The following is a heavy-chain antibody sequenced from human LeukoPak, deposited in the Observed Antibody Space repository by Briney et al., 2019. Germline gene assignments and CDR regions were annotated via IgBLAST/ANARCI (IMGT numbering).Heavy chain of an antibody. V-gene: IGHV3-23*01. D-gene: IGHD5-18*01. CDR3: AKVSRGYSYGSTDY. Sequence: GGSLRLSCAASGFTFSSYAMSWVRQAPGKGLEWVSAISGSGGSTYYADSVKGRFTISRDNSKNTLYLHMNSLRAEDTAVYYCAKVSRGYSYGSTDYWGQGTLVTVSS. CDR1: GFTFSSYA. J-gene: IGHJ4*02. CDR2: ISGSGGST.